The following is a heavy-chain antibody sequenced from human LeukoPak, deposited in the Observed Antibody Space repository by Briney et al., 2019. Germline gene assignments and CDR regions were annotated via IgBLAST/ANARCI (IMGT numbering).Heavy chain of an antibody. CDR1: GGTFNNSA. V-gene: IGHV1-69*05. D-gene: IGHD4-17*01. Sequence: GASVKVSCKTSGGTFNNSAISWVRQAPGQGLEWVGGIMPLFGTAGYAQKFQGGVTITKDESTRTVYLELTSLTSDDTAVYYCARDVHGDYGSGWFDPWGQGTLVSVSS. J-gene: IGHJ5*02. CDR2: IMPLFGTA. CDR3: ARDVHGDYGSGWFDP.